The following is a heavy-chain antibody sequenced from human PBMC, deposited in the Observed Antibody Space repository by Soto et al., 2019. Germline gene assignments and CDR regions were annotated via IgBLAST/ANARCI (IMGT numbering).Heavy chain of an antibody. CDR1: GYTSTSYA. V-gene: IGHV1-3*01. CDR2: INAGNGNT. D-gene: IGHD2-2*03. J-gene: IGHJ5*02. CDR3: ARYVLGYCSSTSCSSSSWFDP. Sequence: GASVKVSCKASGYTSTSYAMHWVRQAPGQRLEWMGWINAGNGNTKYSQKFQGRVTITRDTSASTAYMELSSLRSEDTAVYYCARYVLGYCSSTSCSSSSWFDPWGQGTLVTVSS.